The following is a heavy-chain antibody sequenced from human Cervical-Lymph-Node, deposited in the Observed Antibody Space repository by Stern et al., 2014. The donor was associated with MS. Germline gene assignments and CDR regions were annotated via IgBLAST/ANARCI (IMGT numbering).Heavy chain of an antibody. V-gene: IGHV3-30*03. CDR2: MSFVGGNK. Sequence: VQLEESGGGVVQPGRSLTLSCAASGFSLSNSGMHWVRQAPGKGLEWVAVMSFVGGNKKYGDSVKGRFSISRDMANNTLFLQMNSLRPEDTAVYYCMGVGDAMHVWGQGTMVIVSS. J-gene: IGHJ6*02. CDR3: MGVGDAMHV. CDR1: GFSLSNSG.